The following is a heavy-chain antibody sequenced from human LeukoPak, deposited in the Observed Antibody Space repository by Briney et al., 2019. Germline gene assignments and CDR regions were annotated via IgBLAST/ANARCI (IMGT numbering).Heavy chain of an antibody. CDR1: GFTFDDYA. D-gene: IGHD6-13*01. CDR3: ASASSPRIAAGGDY. CDR2: ISWNSGSI. J-gene: IGHJ4*02. V-gene: IGHV3-9*01. Sequence: SLRLSCAASGFTFDDYAMHWVRQAPGKGLEWVSRISWNSGSIGYADSVRGRFTISRDNAKNSLYLQMNSLRAEDTAVYYCASASSPRIAAGGDYCGQGTLVTVSS.